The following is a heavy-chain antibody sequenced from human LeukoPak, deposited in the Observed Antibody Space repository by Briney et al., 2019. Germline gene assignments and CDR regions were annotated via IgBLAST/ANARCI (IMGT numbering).Heavy chain of an antibody. CDR1: GYTFTSYA. V-gene: IGHV1-3*01. D-gene: IGHD1-26*01. CDR2: INAGNGNT. CDR3: ARELKIVGGTPDAFDI. Sequence: GASVKVSCKASGYTFTSYAMHWVRQAPGQRLEWMGWINAGNGNTKYSQKFQGRVTMTRDTSTSTVYMELSSLRSEDTAVYYCARELKIVGGTPDAFDIWGQGTMVTVSS. J-gene: IGHJ3*02.